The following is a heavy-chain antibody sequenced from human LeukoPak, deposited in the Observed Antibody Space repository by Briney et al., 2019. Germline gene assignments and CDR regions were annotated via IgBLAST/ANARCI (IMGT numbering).Heavy chain of an antibody. V-gene: IGHV4-59*01. CDR3: ASRVDGSGYSYYYYYMDV. J-gene: IGHJ6*03. D-gene: IGHD3-22*01. CDR2: IYYSGST. CDR1: GGSISSYY. Sequence: SETLSLTCTVSGGSISSYYWSWIRQPPGKGLEWIGYIYYSGSTNYNPSLKSRVTISVDTSKNQFSLKLSSATAADTAVYYCASRVDGSGYSYYYYYMDVWGKGTTVTVSS.